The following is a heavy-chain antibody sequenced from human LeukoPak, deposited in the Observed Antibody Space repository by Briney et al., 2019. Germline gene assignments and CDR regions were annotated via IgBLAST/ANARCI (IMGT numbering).Heavy chain of an antibody. V-gene: IGHV3-30*02. Sequence: GGSLRLSCAASGFIFSNYGMHWVRLSPDKGLEWLTFIRFDGTTQYYADSVRGRFTISRDNPKDTVSLQMYSLRAEDTGIYYCAKEGGDGSPFDYWGQGILVTVSS. D-gene: IGHD5-24*01. CDR2: IRFDGTTQ. J-gene: IGHJ4*02. CDR1: GFIFSNYG. CDR3: AKEGGDGSPFDY.